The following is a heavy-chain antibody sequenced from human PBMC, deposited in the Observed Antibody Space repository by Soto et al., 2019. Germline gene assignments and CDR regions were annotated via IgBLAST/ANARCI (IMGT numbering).Heavy chain of an antibody. D-gene: IGHD3-3*01. CDR1: GYTFTSYD. CDR3: ARSRKGGYYDFWSGYYWPNHNVPSCYCYMDV. CDR2: MNPNSGNT. V-gene: IGHV1-8*01. J-gene: IGHJ6*03. Sequence: GASVKVSCKASGYTFTSYDINWVRQATGQGLEWMGWMNPNSGNTGYAQKFQGRVTMTRNTSISTAYMELSSLRSEDTAVYYCARSRKGGYYDFWSGYYWPNHNVPSCYCYMDVWGKGTTVTVSS.